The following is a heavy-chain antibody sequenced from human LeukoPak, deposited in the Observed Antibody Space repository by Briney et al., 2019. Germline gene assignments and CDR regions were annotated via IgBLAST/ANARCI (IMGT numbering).Heavy chain of an antibody. V-gene: IGHV4-39*01. Sequence: PSDTLSLTCTVSGGSLGRSNTYWGWIRQTPGKGLEWLGTILHSGYTYNNPSLKSRVTMSVDSSKNQFSLSPSSVTAADTAVYFCARHRCGGGYHYMDVWGKGTTVIVSS. CDR3: ARHRCGGGYHYMDV. CDR1: GGSLGRSNTY. D-gene: IGHD2-21*01. CDR2: ILHSGYT. J-gene: IGHJ6*03.